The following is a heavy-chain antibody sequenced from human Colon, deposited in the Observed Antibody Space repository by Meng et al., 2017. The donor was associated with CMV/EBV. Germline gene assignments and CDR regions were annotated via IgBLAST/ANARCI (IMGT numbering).Heavy chain of an antibody. CDR2: ISWSTGST. D-gene: IGHD3-3*01. J-gene: IGHJ4*02. CDR1: GFTFEDYA. V-gene: IGHV3-9*01. CDR3: AKGADYLNFWSGFAY. Sequence: SLKISCAASGFTFEDYAMHWVRQAPGKGLEWVAGISWSTGSTHYADAVKGRFSISRDNSRNTLYLELNRLTADDTALYYCAKGADYLNFWSGFAYWGQGAVVTVSS.